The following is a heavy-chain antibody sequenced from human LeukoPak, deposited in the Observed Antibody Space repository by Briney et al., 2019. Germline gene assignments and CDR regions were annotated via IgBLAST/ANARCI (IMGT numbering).Heavy chain of an antibody. D-gene: IGHD6-13*01. V-gene: IGHV3-30*18. CDR1: EFTFSSYS. Sequence: GGSLRLSCAASEFTFSSYSMNWVRQAPGKGLEWVAIISYDGSNKYSADSVKGRFTISRDNSKNTLYLQMNSLRAEDTAVYYCAKVASPRTLAAAGSWGQGTLVTVSS. J-gene: IGHJ4*02. CDR3: AKVASPRTLAAAGS. CDR2: ISYDGSNK.